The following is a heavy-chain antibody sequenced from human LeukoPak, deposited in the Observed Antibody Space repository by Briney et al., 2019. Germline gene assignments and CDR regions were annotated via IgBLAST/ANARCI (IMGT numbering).Heavy chain of an antibody. CDR1: GFTVSSNS. V-gene: IGHV3-53*05. CDR2: IYSGGST. Sequence: PGGSLRLSCTVSGFTVSSNSMSWVRQAPGKGLEWVSVIYSGGSTYYADSVKGRFTISRDNSKNTLYLQMNSLRAEDTAVYYCAKTADYGGNSGGVFDYWGQGTLVTVSS. CDR3: AKTADYGGNSGGVFDY. D-gene: IGHD4-23*01. J-gene: IGHJ4*02.